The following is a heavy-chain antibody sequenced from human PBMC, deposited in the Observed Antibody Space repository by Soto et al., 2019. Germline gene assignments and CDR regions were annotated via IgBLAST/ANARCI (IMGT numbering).Heavy chain of an antibody. J-gene: IGHJ4*02. CDR3: AKSRSPWDDILTGYYRSSPLLDY. Sequence: PGGSLRLSCAASGFTFSSYAMSWVRQAPGKGLEWVSAISGSGGSTYYADSVKGRFTISRDNSKNTLYLQMNSLRAEDTAVYYCAKSRSPWDDILTGYYRSSPLLDYWGQGTLVTVSS. CDR2: ISGSGGST. V-gene: IGHV3-23*01. CDR1: GFTFSSYA. D-gene: IGHD3-9*01.